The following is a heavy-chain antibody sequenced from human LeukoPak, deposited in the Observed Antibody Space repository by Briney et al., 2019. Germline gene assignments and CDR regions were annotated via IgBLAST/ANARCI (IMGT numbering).Heavy chain of an antibody. Sequence: GGSLRLSCAASGFTFSDYYMSWIRQAPGKGLEWVSYISSSGSTIYYADSVKGRFTISRDNAKNSLYLQMNSLRAEDTAVYYCARGDPYDILTGYKIDYWGQGTLVTVSS. J-gene: IGHJ4*02. CDR2: ISSSGSTI. V-gene: IGHV3-11*01. D-gene: IGHD3-9*01. CDR1: GFTFSDYY. CDR3: ARGDPYDILTGYKIDY.